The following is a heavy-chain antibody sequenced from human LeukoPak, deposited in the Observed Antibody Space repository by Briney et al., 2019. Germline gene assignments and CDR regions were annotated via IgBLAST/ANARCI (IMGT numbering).Heavy chain of an antibody. V-gene: IGHV3-43D*03. CDR2: ISWDGGST. Sequence: GGSLRLSCAASGFTFDDYAMHWVRQAPGKGLEWVSLISWDGGSTYYADSVKGRFTISRDNSKNSLYLQMNSLRAEDTALYYCASPTGRYYDFWSGYFNWGQGTLVTVSS. CDR1: GFTFDDYA. D-gene: IGHD3-3*01. J-gene: IGHJ4*02. CDR3: ASPTGRYYDFWSGYFN.